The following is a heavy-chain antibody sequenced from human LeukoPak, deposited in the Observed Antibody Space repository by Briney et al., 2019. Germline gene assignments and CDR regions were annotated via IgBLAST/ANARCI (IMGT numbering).Heavy chain of an antibody. V-gene: IGHV1-46*01. Sequence: GASEKVSCKASGYSFTSNYIHWVRQAPGQGLEWMGMIYPRDGSTSYAQKFQGRVTVTRDTSTSTVHMELSGLRSVDTAVYYCARDQEAFDYWGQGTLVTVSS. CDR3: ARDQEAFDY. CDR2: IYPRDGST. J-gene: IGHJ4*02. CDR1: GYSFTSNY.